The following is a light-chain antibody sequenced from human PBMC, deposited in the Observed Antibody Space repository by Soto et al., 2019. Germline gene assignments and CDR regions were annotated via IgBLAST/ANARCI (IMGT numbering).Light chain of an antibody. Sequence: EIVLTQSPNTLSLSPGERATLSCRASHSVSSDYLVWYQQKPGQAPRLLIYGASTRATGIPARFSGSGSGTEFTLTISSLEPEDFAVYYCQQYGSSGTFGQGTKVDIK. V-gene: IGKV3-20*01. J-gene: IGKJ1*01. CDR3: QQYGSSGT. CDR2: GAS. CDR1: HSVSSDY.